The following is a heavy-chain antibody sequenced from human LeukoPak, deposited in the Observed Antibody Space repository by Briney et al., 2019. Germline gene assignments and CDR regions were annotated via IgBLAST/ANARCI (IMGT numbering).Heavy chain of an antibody. D-gene: IGHD1-1*01. CDR1: GGSISSSY. V-gene: IGHV4-59*01. CDR2: IYYRGSI. Sequence: SETLSLTRTVSGGSISSSYWSWIRQPPGKGLEWIGYIYYRGSIKYNPSLKSRGTISVDTSKNQLSLKLSSVTAADTAVYYCARGVRNDRADNWGQGILVTVSS. J-gene: IGHJ4*02. CDR3: ARGVRNDRADN.